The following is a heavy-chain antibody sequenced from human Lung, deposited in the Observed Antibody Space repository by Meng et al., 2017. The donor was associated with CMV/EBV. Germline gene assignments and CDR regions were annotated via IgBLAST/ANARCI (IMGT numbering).Heavy chain of an antibody. CDR3: AKGTAGRKYAEN. J-gene: IGHJ4*02. CDR1: EYPFTGYG. CDR2: LGAKCGET. Sequence: QFQLVRAGAKVKSPGSSVKVSCTTSEYPFTGYGISWVRQAPGQGLEWIGGLGAKCGETSYAQRFQGRVTVTADRPTATAYMQLSNLRSDDTGVYYCAKGTAGRKYAENWGQGTLVTVSS. V-gene: IGHV1-18*01. D-gene: IGHD3-10*01.